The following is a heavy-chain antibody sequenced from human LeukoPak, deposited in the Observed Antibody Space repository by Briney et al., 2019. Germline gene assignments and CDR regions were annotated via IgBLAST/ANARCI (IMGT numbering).Heavy chain of an antibody. CDR1: GFTFSSYG. V-gene: IGHV3-30*03. CDR2: ISYDGSNK. Sequence: PRRSLRLSGAASGFTFSSYGMHWVRQAPGKGLEWVAVISYDGSNKYYADSVKGRFTISRDNSKNTLYLQMNSLRAEDTAVYYCATRDLYYDFWSGYGSYGMDVWGQGTTVTVSS. CDR3: ATRDLYYDFWSGYGSYGMDV. D-gene: IGHD3-3*01. J-gene: IGHJ6*02.